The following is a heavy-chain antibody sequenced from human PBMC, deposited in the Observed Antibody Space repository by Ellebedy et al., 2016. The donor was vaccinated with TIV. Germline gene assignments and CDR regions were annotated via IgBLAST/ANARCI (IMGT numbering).Heavy chain of an antibody. V-gene: IGHV6-1*01. CDR1: GDSVSSNIAA. Sequence: MPSETLSLTCAISGDSVSSNIAAWNWVRQSPSRGLEWLGRSYYRSKWSSDYALSVKSRLTIKADTSKNQFSLQLNSVTPEDTAVYYCARDEADYDSSGYYWYYGMDVWGQGTTVTVSS. J-gene: IGHJ6*02. CDR3: ARDEADYDSSGYYWYYGMDV. D-gene: IGHD3-22*01. CDR2: SYYRSKWSS.